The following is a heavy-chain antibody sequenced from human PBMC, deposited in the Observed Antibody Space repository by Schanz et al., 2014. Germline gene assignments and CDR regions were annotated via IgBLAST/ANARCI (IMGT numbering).Heavy chain of an antibody. J-gene: IGHJ4*02. CDR1: GFTFSSYA. Sequence: EVQLLESGGGLVQPGGSLRLSCAASGFTFSSYAMSWVRQAPGKGLEWVSAISGSGGSTNYADSVKGRLTISRDDAKKSMYLQMNNLRAEDTAVYYCVRVSFADPRLYRGMDRDIDYWGQGTLVTV. CDR2: ISGSGGST. D-gene: IGHD5-18*01. CDR3: VRVSFADPRLYRGMDRDIDY. V-gene: IGHV3-23*01.